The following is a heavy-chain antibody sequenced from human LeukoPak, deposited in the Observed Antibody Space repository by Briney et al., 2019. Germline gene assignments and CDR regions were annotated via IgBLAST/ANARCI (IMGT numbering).Heavy chain of an antibody. CDR2: IYYSSGST. CDR1: GGSFSEYY. D-gene: IGHD1-26*01. CDR3: AKADFSGSYRNWFDP. V-gene: IGHV4-59*01. Sequence: SETLSLTCTVSGGSFSEYYWNWIRQPPGKGLEWIGNIYYSSGSTNYNPSLQSRVTISVDTSKNQFSLNLYSVTAADTAVYYCAKADFSGSYRNWFDPWGQGTLVTVSS. J-gene: IGHJ5*02.